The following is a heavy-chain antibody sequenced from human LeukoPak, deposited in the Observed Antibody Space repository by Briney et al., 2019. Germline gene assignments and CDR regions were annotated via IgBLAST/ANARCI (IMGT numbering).Heavy chain of an antibody. CDR3: ARVSSVRGVISAIYYFDY. D-gene: IGHD3-10*01. J-gene: IGHJ4*02. CDR2: ISSSGSTI. V-gene: IGHV3-11*04. CDR1: GFTFSDYY. Sequence: PGGSLRLSCAASGFTFSDYYMSWIRQAPGKGLEWVSYISSSGSTIYYADSVKGRFTISRDNAKNSLYLQMNSLRAEDTAVYYCARVSSVRGVISAIYYFDYWGQGTLVTVSS.